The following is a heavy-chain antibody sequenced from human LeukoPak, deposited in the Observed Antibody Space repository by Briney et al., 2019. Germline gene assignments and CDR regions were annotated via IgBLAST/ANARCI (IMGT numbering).Heavy chain of an antibody. CDR2: ISGSGGST. Sequence: GGSLRLSCAASGFTFSSYAMSWVRQAPGKGLEWVSAISGSGGSTYYADSVKGRFTISRDNSKNTLYLQMNSLRAEDTAVYYCAKSGYDFWSGYYGYWGQGTLSPSPQ. V-gene: IGHV3-23*01. CDR1: GFTFSSYA. D-gene: IGHD3-3*01. CDR3: AKSGYDFWSGYYGY. J-gene: IGHJ4*02.